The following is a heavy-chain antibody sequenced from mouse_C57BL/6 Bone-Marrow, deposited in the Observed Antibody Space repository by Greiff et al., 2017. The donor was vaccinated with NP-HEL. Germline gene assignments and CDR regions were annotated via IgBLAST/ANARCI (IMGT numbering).Heavy chain of an antibody. D-gene: IGHD2-4*01. J-gene: IGHJ4*01. CDR3: ASGLRDAMDY. Sequence: QMQLKQSGPGLVAPSQSLSITCTVSGFSLTSYGVDWVRQSPGKGLEWLGVIWGVGSTNYNSALKSRLSISKDNSKSQVFLKMNSLQTDDTAMYCCASGLRDAMDYWGQGTSVTVSS. CDR2: IWGVGST. CDR1: GFSLTSYG. V-gene: IGHV2-6*01.